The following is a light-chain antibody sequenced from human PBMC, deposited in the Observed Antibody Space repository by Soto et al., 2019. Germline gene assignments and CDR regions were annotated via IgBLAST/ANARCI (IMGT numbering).Light chain of an antibody. CDR1: QNISPW. CDR2: GAS. Sequence: DIQMTQSPSTVSASVEDRVTIACRASQNISPWWAWYQQKPGKAPKLLIYGASSLEGGVPSRFSGSGSGTDFTLTISSLQPDDFATYYCQQYSSSATFGQGTKVDIK. CDR3: QQYSSSAT. V-gene: IGKV1-5*01. J-gene: IGKJ1*01.